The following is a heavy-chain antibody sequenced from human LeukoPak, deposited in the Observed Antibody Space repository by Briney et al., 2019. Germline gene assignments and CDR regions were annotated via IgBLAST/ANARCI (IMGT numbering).Heavy chain of an antibody. J-gene: IGHJ6*03. CDR2: ISGSGGST. Sequence: GGSLRLSCAASGFTFSSYAMSWVRQAPGKGLEWVSAISGSGGSTYYADSVKGRFTISRDNSKNTLYLQMNSLRAEDTAVYYCAKESIAAAGTSIYYYYMDVWGKGTTVTVSS. CDR3: AKESIAAAGTSIYYYYMDV. D-gene: IGHD6-13*01. V-gene: IGHV3-23*01. CDR1: GFTFSSYA.